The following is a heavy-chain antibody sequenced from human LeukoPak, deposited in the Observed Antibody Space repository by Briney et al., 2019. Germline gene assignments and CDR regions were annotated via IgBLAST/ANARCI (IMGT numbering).Heavy chain of an antibody. D-gene: IGHD2-2*01. CDR2: VSGYNGNT. CDR3: ARAGCSSTRCLYYFDY. V-gene: IGHV1-18*01. J-gene: IGHJ4*02. Sequence: ASVKVSCKASGYTFTSYGFSWVRQAPGQGLEWMGWVSGYNGNTNYAQNLQGRVTMTTDTSTSTAYMELRSLRSDDTAVYYCARAGCSSTRCLYYFDYWGQGTLVTVSS. CDR1: GYTFTSYG.